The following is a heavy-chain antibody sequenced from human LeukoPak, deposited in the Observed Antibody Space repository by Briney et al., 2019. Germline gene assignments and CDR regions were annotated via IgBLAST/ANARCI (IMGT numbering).Heavy chain of an antibody. Sequence: GGSLRLSCAASGFTFSNAWMSWVRQAPGKGLEWVANIKQDGSEKYYVDSVKGRFTISRDNAKNTLYLQMNSLRAEDTAVYYCAKAPNDYGDYPGYYYGMDVWGQGTTVTVSS. V-gene: IGHV3-7*01. CDR3: AKAPNDYGDYPGYYYGMDV. J-gene: IGHJ6*02. CDR1: GFTFSNAW. CDR2: IKQDGSEK. D-gene: IGHD4-17*01.